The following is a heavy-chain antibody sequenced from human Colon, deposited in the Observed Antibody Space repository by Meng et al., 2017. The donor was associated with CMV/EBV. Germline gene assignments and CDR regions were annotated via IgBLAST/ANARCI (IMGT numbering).Heavy chain of an antibody. V-gene: IGHV4-39*01. CDR3: ASLPGYSSSWYDY. Sequence: AGGSISSSSYDWGWLRQHPGRGLECIGSIYYSGSTYYNPSLKSRVTISVDTSKNQFSLKLSSVTAADTAVYYCASLPGYSSSWYDYWGQGTLVTVSS. D-gene: IGHD6-13*01. CDR1: GGSISSSSYD. CDR2: IYYSGST. J-gene: IGHJ4*02.